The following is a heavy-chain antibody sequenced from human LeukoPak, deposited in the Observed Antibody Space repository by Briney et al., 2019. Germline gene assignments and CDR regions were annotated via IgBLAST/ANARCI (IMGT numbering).Heavy chain of an antibody. CDR1: GGSISSGSYY. D-gene: IGHD6-19*01. CDR2: IYTSGST. V-gene: IGHV4-61*02. J-gene: IGHJ4*02. CDR3: ARELRYSSGWDY. Sequence: SETLSLTCTVSGGSISSGSYYWSWIRQPAGKGLEWIGRIYTSGSTNYNPSLKSRVTISVDTSKNQFSLKLSSVTAADTAVYYCARELRYSSGWDYWGQGTLVTVSS.